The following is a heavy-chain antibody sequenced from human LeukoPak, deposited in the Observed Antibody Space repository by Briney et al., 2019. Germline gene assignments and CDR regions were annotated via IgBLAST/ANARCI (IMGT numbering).Heavy chain of an antibody. V-gene: IGHV3-7*04. CDR1: GFTFSGYW. J-gene: IGHJ4*02. Sequence: GGSLRLSCAASGFTFSGYWMSWVRQAPGKGLEWVANIKHDGSEAHYVDSVKGRFTISRDNAKNSLSLQMNSLNVDDTGVYFCTRDALFGSGRTHLDFWSQGTLVSVSS. CDR3: TRDALFGSGRTHLDF. CDR2: IKHDGSEA. D-gene: IGHD3-10*01.